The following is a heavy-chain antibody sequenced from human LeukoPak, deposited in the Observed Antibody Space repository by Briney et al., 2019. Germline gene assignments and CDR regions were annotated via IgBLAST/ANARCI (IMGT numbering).Heavy chain of an antibody. CDR1: GGSISSSSYY. CDR3: AREAGVYCTNGVCYDP. V-gene: IGHV4-39*07. Sequence: SETLSLTCTVSGGSISSSSYYWGWIRQPPGKGLEWIGSIYYSGSTYYNPSLKSRVTISVDTSKNQFSLKLSSVTAADTAVYYCAREAGVYCTNGVCYDPWGQGTLVTVSS. CDR2: IYYSGST. D-gene: IGHD2-8*01. J-gene: IGHJ5*02.